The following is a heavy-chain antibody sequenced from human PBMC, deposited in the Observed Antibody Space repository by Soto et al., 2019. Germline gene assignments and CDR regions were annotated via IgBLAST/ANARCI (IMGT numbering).Heavy chain of an antibody. D-gene: IGHD3-22*01. V-gene: IGHV4-4*02. J-gene: IGHJ4*02. CDR1: GGSISSSNW. CDR3: AILTYYYDSSGPSGFDY. CDR2: IYHSGST. Sequence: SETLSLTCAVSGGSISSSNWWSWVRQPPGKGLEWIGEIYHSGSTNYNPSLKSRVTISVDKSKNQFSLKLSSVTAADTAVYYCAILTYYYDSSGPSGFDYWGQGTLVTVSS.